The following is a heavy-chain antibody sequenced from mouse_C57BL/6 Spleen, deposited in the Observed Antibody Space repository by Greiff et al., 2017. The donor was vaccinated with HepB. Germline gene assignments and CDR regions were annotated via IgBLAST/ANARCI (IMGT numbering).Heavy chain of an antibody. CDR2: IYPGDGDT. CDR3: AIPITTVVAHWYFDV. J-gene: IGHJ1*03. Sequence: VQRVESGAELVKPGASVKISCKASGYAFSSYWMNWVKQRPGKGLEWIGQIYPGDGDTNYNGKFKGKATLTADKSSSKAYMQLSSLTSEDSAVYFCAIPITTVVAHWYFDVWGTGTTVTVSS. V-gene: IGHV1-80*01. D-gene: IGHD1-1*01. CDR1: GYAFSSYW.